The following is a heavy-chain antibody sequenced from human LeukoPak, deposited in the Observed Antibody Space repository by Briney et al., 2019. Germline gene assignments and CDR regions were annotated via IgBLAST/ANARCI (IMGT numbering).Heavy chain of an antibody. J-gene: IGHJ4*02. V-gene: IGHV4-34*01. CDR1: GGSFSGYY. D-gene: IGHD3-22*01. CDR3: ARRRRYYDSSGYYGDRFDY. Sequence: SETLSLTCAVYGGSFSGYYWSWIRQPPGKGLEWIGEMTHSGSTNYNPSLKSRVTISVDTSKNQFSLELSSVTAADTAVYYCARRRRYYDSSGYYGDRFDYWGQGTLVTVSS. CDR2: MTHSGST.